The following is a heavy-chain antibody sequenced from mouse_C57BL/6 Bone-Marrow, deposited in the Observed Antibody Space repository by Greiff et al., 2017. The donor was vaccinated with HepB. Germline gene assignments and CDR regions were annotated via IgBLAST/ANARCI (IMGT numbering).Heavy chain of an antibody. V-gene: IGHV5-6*01. J-gene: IGHJ4*01. Sequence: EVKLMESGGDLVKPGGSLKLSCAASGFTFSSYGMSWVRQTPDKRLEWVATISSGGSYTYYPDSVKGRFTISRDNAKNTLYLQMSSLKSEDTAMYYCARHPYYYGSSYDYYAMDYWGQGTSVTVSS. CDR1: GFTFSSYG. CDR3: ARHPYYYGSSYDYYAMDY. D-gene: IGHD1-1*01. CDR2: ISSGGSYT.